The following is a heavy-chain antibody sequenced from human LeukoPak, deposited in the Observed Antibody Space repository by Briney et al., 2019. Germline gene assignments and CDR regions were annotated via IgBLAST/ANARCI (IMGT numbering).Heavy chain of an antibody. Sequence: PGGSLRLSCAASGFTFSSYAMSWVRQAPGKGLEWVSAISGSGGSTYYADSVKGRFTISRDNSKNTLYLQMNSLRAEDTAVYYCAKDEVVWGYYYGSGSYPYWGQGTLVTVSS. J-gene: IGHJ4*02. CDR3: AKDEVVWGYYYGSGSYPY. D-gene: IGHD3-10*01. CDR2: ISGSGGST. CDR1: GFTFSSYA. V-gene: IGHV3-23*01.